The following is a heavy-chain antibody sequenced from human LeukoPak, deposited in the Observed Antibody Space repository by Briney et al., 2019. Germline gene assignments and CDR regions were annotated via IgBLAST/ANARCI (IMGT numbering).Heavy chain of an antibody. CDR3: AKGRGDSSGYYYSSFDY. V-gene: IGHV3-23*01. Sequence: GGSLRLSCAASGFTFSSYAMSWVRQAPGKGLEWVSAISGSGGSTYYADSVKGRFTISRDNSKNTLYLQMNSLRAEDTAVYYCAKGRGDSSGYYYSSFDYWGQGTLVTVSS. J-gene: IGHJ4*02. CDR1: GFTFSSYA. CDR2: ISGSGGST. D-gene: IGHD3-22*01.